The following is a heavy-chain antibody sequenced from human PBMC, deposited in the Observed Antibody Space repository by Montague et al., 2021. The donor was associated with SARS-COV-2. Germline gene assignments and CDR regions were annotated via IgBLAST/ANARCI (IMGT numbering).Heavy chain of an antibody. CDR3: AGHGRTAVAKIVVVIGCLDD. CDR1: GGSNRSSSHF. Sequence: SETLSLTCTVSGGSNRSSSHFWGWFRQPPGQRLEWIGSISYSGSTYYNPSLKSRVIISGDTSKNQFSLNLSSVTAADTAVYFCAGHGRTAVAKIVVVIGCLDDWGQGTTVTVSS. D-gene: IGHD3-22*01. J-gene: IGHJ6*02. V-gene: IGHV4-39*01. CDR2: ISYSGST.